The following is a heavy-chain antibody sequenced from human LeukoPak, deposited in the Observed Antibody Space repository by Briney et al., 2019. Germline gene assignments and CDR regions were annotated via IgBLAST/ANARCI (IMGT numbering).Heavy chain of an antibody. V-gene: IGHV3-23*01. J-gene: IGHJ4*02. Sequence: GGSLRLSCAVSGFTVSSNYMSWVRQAPGKGLEWVSAISGSGGSTYYADSVKGRFTISRDNSKNTLYLQMNSLRAEDTAVYYCAKPTRSGSYQLFYWGQGTLVTVSS. CDR2: ISGSGGST. CDR1: GFTVSSNY. D-gene: IGHD1-26*01. CDR3: AKPTRSGSYQLFY.